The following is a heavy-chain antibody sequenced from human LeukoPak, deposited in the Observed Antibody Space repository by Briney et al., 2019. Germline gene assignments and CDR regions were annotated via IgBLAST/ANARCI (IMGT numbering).Heavy chain of an antibody. D-gene: IGHD3-22*01. CDR1: GFTFSRYA. Sequence: GGSLRLSCAASGFTFSRYAMSWVRQAPGKGLEWVSGISGSAGSTYHADSVKGRFTISRDNSKNTLYLDMNSLRAEDTAVYYCAKDFSISTYFDSSGPQYYFDFWGQGTLVTVSS. CDR3: AKDFSISTYFDSSGPQYYFDF. V-gene: IGHV3-23*01. J-gene: IGHJ4*02. CDR2: ISGSAGST.